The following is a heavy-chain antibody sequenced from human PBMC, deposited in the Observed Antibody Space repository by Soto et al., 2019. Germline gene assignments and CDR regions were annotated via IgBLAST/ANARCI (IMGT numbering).Heavy chain of an antibody. CDR2: IHNSGTT. J-gene: IGHJ4*02. Sequence: SETLSLTCTVSGGSITNDDYYWNWIRQLPGKGQEWIGYIHNSGTTDYNPSLKSRVNISVDTSKSQFSLKLSSVTAADTAVYFCARQKQWLSPFDDWGQGTLVTVS. V-gene: IGHV4-31*03. D-gene: IGHD6-19*01. CDR1: GGSITNDDYY. CDR3: ARQKQWLSPFDD.